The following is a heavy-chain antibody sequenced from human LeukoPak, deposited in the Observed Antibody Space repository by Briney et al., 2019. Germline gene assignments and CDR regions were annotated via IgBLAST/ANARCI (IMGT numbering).Heavy chain of an antibody. CDR1: GYTFTSCG. CDR3: ARDVYYYDSSGYYYLDY. CDR2: ISAYNGNT. Sequence: ASVTVSCKASGYTFTSCGISWVRQAPGQGLEWMGWISAYNGNTNYAQKLQGRVTMTTDTSTSTAYMELRSLRSDDTAVYYCARDVYYYDSSGYYYLDYWGQGTLVTVSS. D-gene: IGHD3-22*01. J-gene: IGHJ4*02. V-gene: IGHV1-18*01.